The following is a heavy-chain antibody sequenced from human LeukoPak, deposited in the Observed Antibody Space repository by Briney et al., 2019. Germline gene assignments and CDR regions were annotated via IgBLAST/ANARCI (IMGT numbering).Heavy chain of an antibody. CDR2: ISYDGSNK. CDR1: GFTFSSYW. V-gene: IGHV3-30-3*01. D-gene: IGHD3-10*01. J-gene: IGHJ4*02. CDR3: ASLNYYGSGIPS. Sequence: GGSLRLSCAASGFTFSSYWMSWVRQAPGKGLEWVAVISYDGSNKYYADSVKGRFTISRDNSKNTLYLQMNSLRAEDTAVYYCASLNYYGSGIPSWGQGTLVTVSS.